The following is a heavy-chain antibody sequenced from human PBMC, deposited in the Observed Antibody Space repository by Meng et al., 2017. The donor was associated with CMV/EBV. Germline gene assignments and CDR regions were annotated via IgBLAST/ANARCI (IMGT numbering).Heavy chain of an antibody. Sequence: CKASGYNFTNYFMHWGRLAPGQGLEWMGTISPSGGRTTYAQKFQGRVVITRDTSTSTVYMELSSLRSEDTAVYYCASEVGGTYFFDYWGQGTLVTVSS. J-gene: IGHJ4*02. D-gene: IGHD1-26*01. CDR1: GYNFTNYF. CDR3: ASEVGGTYFFDY. V-gene: IGHV1-46*01. CDR2: ISPSGGRT.